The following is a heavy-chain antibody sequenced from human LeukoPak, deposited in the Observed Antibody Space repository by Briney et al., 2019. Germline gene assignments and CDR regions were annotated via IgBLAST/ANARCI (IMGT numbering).Heavy chain of an antibody. CDR2: ISYDGSNK. Sequence: GRSLRLSCAASGFTFSSYAMHWVRQAPGKGLEWVAVISYDGSNKYYADSVKGRFTISRDNSKNTLYLQTNSLRAEDTAVYYCASSGWGSYRGVDYWGQGTLVTVSS. J-gene: IGHJ4*02. CDR1: GFTFSSYA. V-gene: IGHV3-30*01. CDR3: ASSGWGSYRGVDY. D-gene: IGHD3-16*02.